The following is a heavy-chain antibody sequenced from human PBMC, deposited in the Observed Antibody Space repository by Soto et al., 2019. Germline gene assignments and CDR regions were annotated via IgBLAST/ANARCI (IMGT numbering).Heavy chain of an antibody. V-gene: IGHV3-23*01. D-gene: IGHD1-26*01. CDR3: ARDPSHSYYTLFYYFDY. Sequence: GGSLRLSCAASGFTFSDYAMSWVRQAPGKGLEWVSAISGSGSDTYYADSVKGRFTISRDDSKSTLYLQMNSLRAEDTAVYYCARDPSHSYYTLFYYFDYWGQGTLVTVSS. J-gene: IGHJ4*02. CDR2: ISGSGSDT. CDR1: GFTFSDYA.